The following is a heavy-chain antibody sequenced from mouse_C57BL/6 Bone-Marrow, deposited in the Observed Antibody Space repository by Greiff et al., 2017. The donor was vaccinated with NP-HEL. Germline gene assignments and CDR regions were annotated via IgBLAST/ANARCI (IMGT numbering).Heavy chain of an antibody. V-gene: IGHV1-69*01. CDR1: GYTFTSYW. D-gene: IGHD1-1*01. CDR2: IDPSDSYT. J-gene: IGHJ4*01. CDR3: ARDCYGSSPESMYF. Sequence: QVQLKQPGAELVMPGASVKLSCKASGYTFTSYWMHWVKQRPGQGLEWIGEIDPSDSYTTYNQKFKGKSTLSVDKSSSTAYMQLSSQTTEDSADYYCARDCYGSSPESMYFWGRGTSVTVSS.